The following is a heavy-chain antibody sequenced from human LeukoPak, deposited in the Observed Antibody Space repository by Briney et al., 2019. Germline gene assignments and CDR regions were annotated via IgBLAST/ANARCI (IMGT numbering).Heavy chain of an antibody. CDR2: IYSGGST. V-gene: IGHV3-53*01. CDR1: GFTFRSYA. CDR3: ARDIAYDSSGCYSPHFDY. Sequence: GGSLRLSCTASGFTFRSYAMNWVRQAPGKGLEWVSVIYSGGSTYYADSVKGRFTISRDNSKNTLYLQMNSLRAEDTAVYYCARDIAYDSSGCYSPHFDYWGQGTLVTVSS. J-gene: IGHJ4*02. D-gene: IGHD3-22*01.